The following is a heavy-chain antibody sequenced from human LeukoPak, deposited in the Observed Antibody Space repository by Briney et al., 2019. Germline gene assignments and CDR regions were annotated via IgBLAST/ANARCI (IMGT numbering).Heavy chain of an antibody. CDR2: IRYDGSNK. CDR3: VKEGIAAAGRAFDI. J-gene: IGHJ3*02. CDR1: GFTFSSYG. Sequence: GGSLRLSCAASGFTFSSYGMHWVRQAPGKGLEWVAFIRYDGSNKYYADSVKGRFTISRDNSKNTLYLQMNSLRAEDTAVYYCVKEGIAAAGRAFDIWGQGTMVTVSS. D-gene: IGHD6-13*01. V-gene: IGHV3-30*02.